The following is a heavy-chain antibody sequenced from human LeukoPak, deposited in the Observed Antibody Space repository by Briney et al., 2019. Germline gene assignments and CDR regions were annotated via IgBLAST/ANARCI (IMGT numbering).Heavy chain of an antibody. CDR3: AKSPYIASHIDFDY. J-gene: IGHJ4*02. CDR1: GFTFSSYA. D-gene: IGHD3-16*01. V-gene: IGHV3-23*01. Sequence: GGSLRLSCAASGFTFSSYAMSWVRQAPGKELEWVSTVSGSGDSTWYADSVKGRFTISRDNSKSTLYLQMNSLRAEDTAVYYCAKSPYIASHIDFDYWGQGTLVTVSS. CDR2: VSGSGDST.